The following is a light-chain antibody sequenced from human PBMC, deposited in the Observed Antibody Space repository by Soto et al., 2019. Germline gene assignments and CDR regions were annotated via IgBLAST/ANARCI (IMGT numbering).Light chain of an antibody. CDR3: SSYTSSSTQV. CDR2: DVR. CDR1: SSDVGGYNY. V-gene: IGLV2-14*01. J-gene: IGLJ2*01. Sequence: QSVLTQPASVSGSPGQSITISCTGTSSDVGGYNYVSWYQQHPGKAPKLMIYDVRNRPSGVSNRFSGSKSGNTASLTISGLQAEDEADYYCSSYTSSSTQVFGGGTKVTVL.